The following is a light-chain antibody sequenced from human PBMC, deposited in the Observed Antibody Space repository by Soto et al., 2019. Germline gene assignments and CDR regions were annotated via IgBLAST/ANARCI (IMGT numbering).Light chain of an antibody. J-gene: IGKJ1*01. CDR3: QQRSNWPS. V-gene: IGKV3-11*01. CDR1: QSVSSY. CDR2: DAS. Sequence: EIALTQSPATLSLSPGERATLSCRASQSVSSYLAWYQQKPGQAPRLLIYDASNRATGIPARFSGSGSGTDFTLTISSLEPEDFAVYNCQQRSNWPSFGQGTKVEIK.